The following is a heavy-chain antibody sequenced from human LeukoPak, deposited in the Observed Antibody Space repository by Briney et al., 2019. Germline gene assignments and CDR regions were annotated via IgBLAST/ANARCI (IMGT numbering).Heavy chain of an antibody. CDR1: GFTFNTYT. V-gene: IGHV3-21*01. Sequence: PGGSLTLSCAASGFTFNTYTMKWVRQAPGKGLEWVSSISSSTTYKYYADSVKGRFTISRDNAKNSLYLQMNSLRAEDTAVYYCARDRDYYDSSGYWGYFDYWGQGTLVTVSS. CDR2: ISSSTTYK. J-gene: IGHJ4*02. D-gene: IGHD3-22*01. CDR3: ARDRDYYDSSGYWGYFDY.